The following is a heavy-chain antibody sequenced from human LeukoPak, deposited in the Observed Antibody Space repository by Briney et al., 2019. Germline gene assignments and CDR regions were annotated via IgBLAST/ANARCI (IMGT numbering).Heavy chain of an antibody. CDR3: ARVIRGINNNFDY. J-gene: IGHJ4*02. D-gene: IGHD3-10*01. V-gene: IGHV3-11*04. Sequence: GGSLRLSCAVSGFTVHNNYMNWVRQAPGKGLEWVSYISSSGSTIYYADSVKGRFTISRDNAKNSLYLQMNSLRAEDTAVYYCARVIRGINNNFDYWGQGTLVTVSS. CDR1: GFTVHNNY. CDR2: ISSSGSTI.